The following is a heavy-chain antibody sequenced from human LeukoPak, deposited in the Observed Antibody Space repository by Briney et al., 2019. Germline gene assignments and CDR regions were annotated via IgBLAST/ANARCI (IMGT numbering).Heavy chain of an antibody. CDR1: GGSISSYY. J-gene: IGHJ4*01. CDR3: ARDKAMYPIGSFDY. Sequence: PSETLSLTYTVSGGSISSYYWRWIRQPAGKGLEWIGRIYTSGSTNYNPSLKSRVTMSVDTSKNQFSLKLSSVTTAAAAVYYCARDKAMYPIGSFDYWGQGTLVTVSS. D-gene: IGHD2-2*01. CDR2: IYTSGST. V-gene: IGHV4-4*07.